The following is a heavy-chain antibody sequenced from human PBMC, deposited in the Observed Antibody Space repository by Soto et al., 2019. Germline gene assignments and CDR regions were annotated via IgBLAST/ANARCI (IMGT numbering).Heavy chain of an antibody. J-gene: IGHJ4*02. Sequence: PSETLSLTCAVSGYSISTGFNWGWVRQPPGKGLEWIGSIYHSGSTYYNLSLKSRVTISADTSKNQISLKLISVTAADTALYYCARELPSIYEILTGHFDHWGQGTLVTVSS. CDR3: ARELPSIYEILTGHFDH. CDR1: GYSISTGFN. D-gene: IGHD3-9*01. CDR2: IYHSGST. V-gene: IGHV4-38-2*02.